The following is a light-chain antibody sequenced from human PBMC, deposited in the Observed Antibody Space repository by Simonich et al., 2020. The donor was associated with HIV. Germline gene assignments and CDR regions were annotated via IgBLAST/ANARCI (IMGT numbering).Light chain of an antibody. CDR1: QGVGTY. J-gene: IGKJ1*01. CDR2: DTS. V-gene: IGKV3-15*01. Sequence: EIVLTQSPATLSLSPGERATLSCRASQGVGTYLAWYPQKPGQAPRLLIYDTSTRATGIPTRFSGSGAGTEFTLTINSMQSEDFAVDYCKQYNDWPPWTFGQGTKVEIK. CDR3: KQYNDWPPWT.